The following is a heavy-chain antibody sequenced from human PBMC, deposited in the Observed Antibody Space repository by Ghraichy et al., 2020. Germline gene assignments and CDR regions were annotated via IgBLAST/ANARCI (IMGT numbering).Heavy chain of an antibody. D-gene: IGHD1-26*01. CDR2: IKEDGSEK. J-gene: IGHJ4*02. CDR1: GFTFSRYW. Sequence: GGSLRLSCAASGFTFSRYWMSWVRQVPGKGLELLANIKEDGSEKYYVDSVKGRFTISRDNAKNSLYLQMNSLRVEDTAVYYCARGVWVAGDYWGQGTLGTVSS. CDR3: ARGVWVAGDY. V-gene: IGHV3-7*03.